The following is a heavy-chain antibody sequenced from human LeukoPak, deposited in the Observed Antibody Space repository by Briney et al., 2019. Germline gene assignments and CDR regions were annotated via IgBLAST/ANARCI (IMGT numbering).Heavy chain of an antibody. CDR1: GFTFSTYA. V-gene: IGHV3-64D*09. CDR3: VKLDGGYYYHS. CDR2: INSNGDST. Sequence: GGSLGLSCSASGFTFSTYAMHWVRQAPGKGLEYVSAINSNGDSTYYADSVKGRFTISRDNSKNTLFLQMSSLRTEDTAMYYCVKLDGGYYYHSCGQGTLVTVSS. J-gene: IGHJ4*02. D-gene: IGHD3-22*01.